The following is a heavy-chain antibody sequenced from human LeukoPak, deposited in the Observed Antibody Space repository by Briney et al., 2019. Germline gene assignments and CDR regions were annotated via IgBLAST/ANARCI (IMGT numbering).Heavy chain of an antibody. D-gene: IGHD3-3*01. CDR2: ISYDGSNK. Sequence: GGSLRLSCAASGFTFSSYGMHWVRQAPGKGLEWVAVISYDGSNKYYADSVKGRFTISRDNSKNTLYLQMNSLRAEDTAVYYCATDYYDSRFDYWGQGTLVTASS. CDR3: ATDYYDSRFDY. V-gene: IGHV3-30*03. CDR1: GFTFSSYG. J-gene: IGHJ4*02.